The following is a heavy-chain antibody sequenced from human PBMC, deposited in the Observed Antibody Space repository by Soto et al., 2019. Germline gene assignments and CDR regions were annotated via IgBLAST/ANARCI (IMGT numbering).Heavy chain of an antibody. V-gene: IGHV5-51*01. J-gene: IGHJ6*02. CDR3: ASASIATTGLYYYYGMDV. CDR2: IYPGDSDT. Sequence: GESVKISCKGSGYSFTIYCIGWVLQMPWKGLEWMGIIYPGDSDTRYSPSFQGQVTISADKSISTAYLQWSSLKASDTAMYYCASASIATTGLYYYYGMDVWGQGTTVTVSS. D-gene: IGHD6-6*01. CDR1: GYSFTIYC.